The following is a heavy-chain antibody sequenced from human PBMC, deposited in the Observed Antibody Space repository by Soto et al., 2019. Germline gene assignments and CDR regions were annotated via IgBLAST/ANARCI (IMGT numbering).Heavy chain of an antibody. Sequence: PRWSLRLSCSAPVFTCSSYAMSWFRQAPGKGLEWVSAISGSGGSTYYADSVKGRFTISRDNSKNTLYLQMNSLRAEDTAVYYCAKELITMIVVVITPPALDIWGQGTMVTVSS. V-gene: IGHV3-23*01. D-gene: IGHD3-22*01. CDR3: AKELITMIVVVITPPALDI. CDR2: ISGSGGST. J-gene: IGHJ3*02. CDR1: VFTCSSYA.